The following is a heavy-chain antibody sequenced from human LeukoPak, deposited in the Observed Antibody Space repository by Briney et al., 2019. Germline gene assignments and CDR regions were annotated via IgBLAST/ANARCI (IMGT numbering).Heavy chain of an antibody. V-gene: IGHV1-69*13. CDR3: ARDEGGDFWSGYYGD. J-gene: IGHJ4*01. CDR1: GGTFSSYA. D-gene: IGHD3-3*01. Sequence: GASVKVSCKASGGTFSSYAISWVRQAPGQGLEWMGGIIPIFGTANYAQKFQGRVTITADESTSTAYMELSSLRSEDTAVYYCARDEGGDFWSGYYGDWGHGTLVTVSS. CDR2: IIPIFGTA.